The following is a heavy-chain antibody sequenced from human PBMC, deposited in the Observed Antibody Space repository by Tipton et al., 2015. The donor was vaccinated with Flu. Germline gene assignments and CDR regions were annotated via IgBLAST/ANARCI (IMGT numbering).Heavy chain of an antibody. CDR3: ARASSTWEYYFDY. J-gene: IGHJ4*02. CDR2: INTDEGYI. D-gene: IGHD6-13*01. V-gene: IGHV3-21*01. Sequence: SLRLSCAASGFTFTKYSMNWVRQAPGKGLEWVSSINTDEGYIYYSDSVKDRFTISTDNAKNSLYLQMNSLRAEDTAVYYCARASSTWEYYFDYWGQGTLVTVSS. CDR1: GFTFTKYS.